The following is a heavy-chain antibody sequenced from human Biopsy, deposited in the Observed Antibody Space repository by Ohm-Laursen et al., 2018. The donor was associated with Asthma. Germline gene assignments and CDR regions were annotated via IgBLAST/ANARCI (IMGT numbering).Heavy chain of an antibody. V-gene: IGHV3-53*01. J-gene: IGHJ4*02. CDR3: ARGDSSGWSHYYFDY. D-gene: IGHD6-19*01. Sequence: SLRLSCAASGFTVSRDRMFWVRQAPGRGLAWVSVIYSGGTSHTADSVRGRFTISRDFSKNTLHLQMHSLRVEDTAVYYCARGDSSGWSHYYFDYWGQGTLVTVSS. CDR2: IYSGGTS. CDR1: GFTVSRDR.